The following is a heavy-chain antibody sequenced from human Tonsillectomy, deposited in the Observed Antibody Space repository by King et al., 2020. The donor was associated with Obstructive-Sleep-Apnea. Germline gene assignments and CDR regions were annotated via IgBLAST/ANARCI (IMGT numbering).Heavy chain of an antibody. V-gene: IGHV4-39*07. J-gene: IGHJ5*02. Sequence: QLQESGPGLVKPSETLSLKCTVSSGSISSYYWSWIRQPPGKGLEWIGSFYYSGSIYYSPSLKSRVTISLDTSKNQFSLKLSSVTAADAAVYYCARAHSGAYLVWFDPWGQGTLVTVSS. CDR3: ARAHSGAYLVWFDP. D-gene: IGHD2-15*01. CDR1: SGSISSYY. CDR2: FYYSGSI.